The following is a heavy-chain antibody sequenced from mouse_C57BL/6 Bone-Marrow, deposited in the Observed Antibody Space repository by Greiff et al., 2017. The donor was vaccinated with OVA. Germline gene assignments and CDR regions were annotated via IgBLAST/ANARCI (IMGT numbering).Heavy chain of an antibody. CDR1: GYAFSSSW. D-gene: IGHD1-1*01. V-gene: IGHV1-82*01. Sequence: VQVVESGPELVKPGASVKISCKASGYAFSSSWMNWVKQRPGKGLEWIGRIYPGDGDTNYNGKFKGKATLTADKSSSTAYMQLSSLTSEDSAVYFCARAPNYGSPPWFAYWGQGTLVTVSA. J-gene: IGHJ3*01. CDR3: ARAPNYGSPPWFAY. CDR2: IYPGDGDT.